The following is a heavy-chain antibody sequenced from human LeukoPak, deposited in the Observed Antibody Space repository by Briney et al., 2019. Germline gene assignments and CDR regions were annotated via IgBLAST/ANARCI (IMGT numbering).Heavy chain of an antibody. CDR3: ARDQTYYYGSGSYYYLDY. CDR1: GFTFSSYS. Sequence: GGSLRLSCAASGFTFSSYSMNWVRQAPGKGLEWVSSISSSSSYVYYADSVKGRFTISRDNAKNSLYLQMNSLRAEDTAVYYCARDQTYYYGSGSYYYLDYWGQGTLVTVSS. CDR2: ISSSSSYV. V-gene: IGHV3-21*01. D-gene: IGHD3-10*01. J-gene: IGHJ4*02.